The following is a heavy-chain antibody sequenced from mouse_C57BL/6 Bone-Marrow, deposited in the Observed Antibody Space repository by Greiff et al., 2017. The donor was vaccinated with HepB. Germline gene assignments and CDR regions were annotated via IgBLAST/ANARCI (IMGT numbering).Heavy chain of an antibody. CDR2: ISYDGSN. V-gene: IGHV3-6*01. Sequence: EVKLQESGPGLVKPSQSLSLTCSVTGYSITSGYYWNWIRQFPGNKLEWMGYISYDGSNNYNPSLKNRISITRDTSKNQFFLKLNSVTTEDTATYYCAREDDYDEGLTYWGQGTLVTVSA. D-gene: IGHD2-4*01. CDR3: AREDDYDEGLTY. CDR1: GYSITSGYY. J-gene: IGHJ3*01.